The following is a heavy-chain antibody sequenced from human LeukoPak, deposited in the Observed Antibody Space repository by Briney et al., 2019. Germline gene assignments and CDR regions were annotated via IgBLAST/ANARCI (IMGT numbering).Heavy chain of an antibody. CDR1: GFTFSSCW. CDR2: ISSDGSTT. D-gene: IGHD3-10*01. V-gene: IGHV3-74*01. J-gene: IGHJ4*02. Sequence: GGSLRLSCAASGFTFSSCWMHWVRQAPAKGLVWVSRISSDGSTTSYADSVKGRFTISRDNAKNTLFLQMNSLRAEGTAVYYCATPPYGSGSYYNGNPDYWGQGTLVTVSS. CDR3: ATPPYGSGSYYNGNPDY.